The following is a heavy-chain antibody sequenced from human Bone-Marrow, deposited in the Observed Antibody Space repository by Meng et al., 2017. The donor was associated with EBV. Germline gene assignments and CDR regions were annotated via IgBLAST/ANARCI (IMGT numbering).Heavy chain of an antibody. J-gene: IGHJ5*02. D-gene: IGHD3-10*01. CDR2: INPNSGGT. V-gene: IGHV1-2*06. CDR1: GTTFTGYY. Sequence: HVTRVHSEVDVEKPGATEKVSCKASGTTFTGYYMHWVRQAPGQGLEWMGRINPNSGGTNYAQKFQGRVTMTRDTSISTAYMELSRLRSDDTAVYYCARMSYGSGSYYNWFDPWGQGTLVTVSS. CDR3: ARMSYGSGSYYNWFDP.